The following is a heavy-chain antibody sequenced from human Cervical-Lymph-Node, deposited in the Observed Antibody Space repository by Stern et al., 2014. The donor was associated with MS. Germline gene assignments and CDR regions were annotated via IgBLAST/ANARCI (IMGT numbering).Heavy chain of an antibody. J-gene: IGHJ4*02. CDR3: AESKGAAALDF. Sequence: VQLVESCPGLVKPSGTLSLTCAVSGGSISSNNWWSWVRQPPGKGLEWIGEIHPSGSTHYSPSLKSRVTISVDESKNQFSLKVSSVTAADTAVYYCAESKGAAALDFWGQGYLVTVSS. CDR2: IHPSGST. D-gene: IGHD6-13*01. CDR1: GGSISSNNW. V-gene: IGHV4-4*02.